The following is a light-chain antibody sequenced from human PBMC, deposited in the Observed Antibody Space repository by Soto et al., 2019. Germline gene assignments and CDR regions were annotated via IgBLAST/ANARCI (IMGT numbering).Light chain of an antibody. CDR1: QSLLHSDGYNY. CDR2: LGS. Sequence: DSVMTQFPLSLSVTPGEPASISCRSSQSLLHSDGYNYLDWYVQKPGQSPQLLIYLGSNRASGVPDRLSGSGSGTDFTLKLSRVEAEDVGVYYCMQALLIRVEFGKGTKVEIK. CDR3: MQALLIRVE. V-gene: IGKV2-28*01. J-gene: IGKJ1*01.